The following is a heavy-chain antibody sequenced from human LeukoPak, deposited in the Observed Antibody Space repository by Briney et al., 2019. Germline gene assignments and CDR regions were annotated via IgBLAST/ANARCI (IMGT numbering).Heavy chain of an antibody. CDR2: ISYDGSNK. V-gene: IGHV3-30-3*01. CDR3: ARGRWADYYFDY. D-gene: IGHD1-26*01. J-gene: IGHJ4*02. Sequence: GGSLRLSCAASGFTFSSYAMHWVRQAPGKGLEWVAVISYDGSNKYYADSVKGRFTISRDNSKNTLYLQMNSLRAEDTAVYYCARGRWADYYFDYWGQGTLVTVSS. CDR1: GFTFSSYA.